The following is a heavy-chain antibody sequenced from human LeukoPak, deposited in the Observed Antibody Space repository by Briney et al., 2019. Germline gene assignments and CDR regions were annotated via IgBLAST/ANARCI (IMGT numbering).Heavy chain of an antibody. J-gene: IGHJ5*02. CDR1: GFAFNTYG. CDR3: VRSYHPGGWFDP. V-gene: IGHV3-48*04. Sequence: GGSLRLSCAASGFAFNTYGMSWVRQAPGKGLVWVSRISSNGGTITYADSVQGRFTISRDNAKDSLYLQMNSLTADDTAMHYCVRSYHPGGWFDPWGQGTLVTVSS. D-gene: IGHD2-21*01. CDR2: ISSNGGTI.